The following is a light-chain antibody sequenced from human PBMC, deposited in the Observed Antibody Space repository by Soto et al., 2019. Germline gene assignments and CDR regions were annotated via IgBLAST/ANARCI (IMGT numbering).Light chain of an antibody. Sequence: EIVLTQSPGTLSLSPGERATLSCRASQSVSSSYLAWYQQKPGQAPRLLIYGASSRATGIPDRFCGSGSGTDFTLTISRLEPEDFALYYCQQYGSSPRTFGQGTKVEIK. V-gene: IGKV3-20*01. J-gene: IGKJ1*01. CDR3: QQYGSSPRT. CDR2: GAS. CDR1: QSVSSSY.